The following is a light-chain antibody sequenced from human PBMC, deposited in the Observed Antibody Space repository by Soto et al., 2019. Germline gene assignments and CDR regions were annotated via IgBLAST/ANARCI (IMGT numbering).Light chain of an antibody. CDR3: QQYNNWPPIT. CDR2: GAS. J-gene: IGKJ5*01. CDR1: QSVGKY. V-gene: IGKV3-15*01. Sequence: EILMTQSPATLSLSPGERATLSCSASQSVGKYLVWYQQKPGQAPRLLIYGASTRATGIPARFSGSGSGTEFTLTISSLQSEDFAVYYCQQYNNWPPITFGQGTRLEIK.